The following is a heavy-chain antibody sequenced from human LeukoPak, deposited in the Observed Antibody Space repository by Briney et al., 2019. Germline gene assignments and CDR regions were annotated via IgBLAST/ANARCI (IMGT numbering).Heavy chain of an antibody. J-gene: IGHJ3*02. CDR3: AREGPGGYAFDI. Sequence: GGSLRLSCAGSGFTFSDAWMTWVRQAPGKGLEWVSVIYSGGSTYYTDSVRGRFTISRDNSKNTLYLQMNSLRAEDTAVYYCAREGPGGYAFDIWGQGTMVTVSS. V-gene: IGHV3-53*01. CDR1: GFTFSDAW. CDR2: IYSGGST. D-gene: IGHD1-14*01.